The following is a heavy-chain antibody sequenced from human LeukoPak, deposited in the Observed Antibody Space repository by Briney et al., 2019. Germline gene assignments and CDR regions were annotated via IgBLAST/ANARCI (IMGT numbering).Heavy chain of an antibody. CDR3: ATAIAAAGYLDY. D-gene: IGHD6-13*01. Sequence: ASVKVSCKVSGYTLTELSMHWVRQAPGKGLEWMGGFDPEDGETIYAQKFQGRVTMTEDTSTDTAYMELSSLRSEDTAVYYCATAIAAAGYLDYWGQGTLVTVSS. J-gene: IGHJ4*02. V-gene: IGHV1-24*01. CDR1: GYTLTELS. CDR2: FDPEDGET.